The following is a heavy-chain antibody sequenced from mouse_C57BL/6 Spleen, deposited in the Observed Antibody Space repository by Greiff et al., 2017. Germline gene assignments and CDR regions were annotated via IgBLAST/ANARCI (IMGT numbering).Heavy chain of an antibody. CDR2: IDPETGGT. Sequence: VKLLESGAELVRPGASVTLSCKASGYTFTDYEMHWVKQTPVHGLEWIGAIDPETGGTAYNQKFKGKAILTADKSSSPAYMERRSLTSEDSAVYYCTRGPWGQGTLVTVSA. CDR3: TRGP. J-gene: IGHJ3*01. CDR1: GYTFTDYE. V-gene: IGHV1-15*01.